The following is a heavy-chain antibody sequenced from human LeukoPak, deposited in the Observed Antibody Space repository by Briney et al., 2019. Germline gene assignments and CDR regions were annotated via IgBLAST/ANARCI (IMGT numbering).Heavy chain of an antibody. CDR1: GFTFSSYG. J-gene: IGHJ4*02. CDR3: AREKLYSSGWDGDY. Sequence: GGSLRLSCAASGFTFSSYGMHWVRQAPGKGLEWVSYISSSGSNIYYVDSVKGRFTISRDNAKNSVYLQMNSLRAEDTAVYYCAREKLYSSGWDGDYWGQGTLVTVSS. V-gene: IGHV3-48*03. CDR2: ISSSGSNI. D-gene: IGHD6-19*01.